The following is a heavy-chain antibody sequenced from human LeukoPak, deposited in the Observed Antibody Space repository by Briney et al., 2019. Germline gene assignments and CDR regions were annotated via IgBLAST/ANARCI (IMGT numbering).Heavy chain of an antibody. D-gene: IGHD3-10*02. V-gene: IGHV3-7*01. CDR2: IKQDGSDK. J-gene: IGHJ4*02. CDR3: ARVSALFGLPVHFDY. Sequence: PGGSRRLSCAASGFTFSSYWMTWVRQAPGKGLEWVANIKQDGSDKYYVDSVKGRLTISSDSAKNSLFLQMNSLRAEDTAVYYCARVSALFGLPVHFDYWGQGTLVTVSS. CDR1: GFTFSSYW.